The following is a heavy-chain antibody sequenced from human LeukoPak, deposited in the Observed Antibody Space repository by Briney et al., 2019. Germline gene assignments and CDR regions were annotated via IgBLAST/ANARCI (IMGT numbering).Heavy chain of an antibody. V-gene: IGHV4-4*02. CDR3: ARLGDGDNLRYFGY. CDR1: GASISSTNW. CDR2: IYHAGTT. D-gene: IGHD5-24*01. Sequence: SETLSLTCAVSGASISSTNWWSWARQPPGKGLEWIGEIYHAGTTNYNPSLESRVTISVDNSRNQFSLKLSSVTAADTAVYYCARLGDGDNLRYFGYWGQGTLVTVSS. J-gene: IGHJ4*02.